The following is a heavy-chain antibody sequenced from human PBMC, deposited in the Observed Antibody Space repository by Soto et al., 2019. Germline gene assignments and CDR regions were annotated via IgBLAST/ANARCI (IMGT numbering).Heavy chain of an antibody. CDR2: IDPSDSQT. D-gene: IGHD3-22*01. Sequence: GESLKISCKGSGYSFAGYWITWVRQNPVKGLEWMGRIDPSDSQTYYSPSFRGHVTISVTKSITTVFLQWSSLRASDTAMYYCARQIYDSDTGPNFQYYFDSWGQGTLVTVSS. J-gene: IGHJ4*02. CDR1: GYSFAGYW. V-gene: IGHV5-10-1*01. CDR3: ARQIYDSDTGPNFQYYFDS.